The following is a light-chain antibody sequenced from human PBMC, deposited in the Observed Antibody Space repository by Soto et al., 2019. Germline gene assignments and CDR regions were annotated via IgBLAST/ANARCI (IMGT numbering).Light chain of an antibody. CDR1: QTIGSN. V-gene: IGKV3-11*01. Sequence: EIVVTQSPGTLSLSPGERATLSCRASQTIGSNLAWYQQKPGQPPRLLIYDASTRATDIPARFTGSGSGTDFTLTISSLEPEDFAVYYCQQRSNWPITFGQGTRLEIK. J-gene: IGKJ5*01. CDR2: DAS. CDR3: QQRSNWPIT.